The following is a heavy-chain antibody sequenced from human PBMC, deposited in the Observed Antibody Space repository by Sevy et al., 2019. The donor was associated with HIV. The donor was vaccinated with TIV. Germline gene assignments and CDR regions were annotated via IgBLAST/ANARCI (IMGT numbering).Heavy chain of an antibody. J-gene: IGHJ4*02. V-gene: IGHV3-15*01. CDR2: IKSKKDGGAT. Sequence: GGSLRLSCSASGFPFNKEWMSWVRQAPGKGLEWVGRIKSKKDGGATDYAAPANGRFTISRDDSKNTLYLQMNSLKIDDTGFYYCSSQGERYWGLGTLVTVSS. CDR3: SSQGERY. D-gene: IGHD3-16*01. CDR1: GFPFNKEW.